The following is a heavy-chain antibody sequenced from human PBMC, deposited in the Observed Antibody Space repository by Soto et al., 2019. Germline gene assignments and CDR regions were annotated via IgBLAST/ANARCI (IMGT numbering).Heavy chain of an antibody. J-gene: IGHJ6*03. D-gene: IGHD2-15*01. V-gene: IGHV1-8*01. CDR1: GYTFSNYD. CDR3: VRGRRFTYSPCYSDV. Sequence: QVHLVQSGAEVKKPGASVKVSCKASGYTFSNYDINWVRQATGQGLEWMGWMNPNRDHTGYAQKFRGCVTMTNNTSISTAYMDLTGRSSEDTSVYYCVRGRRFTYSPCYSDVGGKGPTVTVSS. CDR2: MNPNRDHT.